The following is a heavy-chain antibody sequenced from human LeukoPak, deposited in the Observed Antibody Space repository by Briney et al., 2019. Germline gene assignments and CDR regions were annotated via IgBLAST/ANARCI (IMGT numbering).Heavy chain of an antibody. V-gene: IGHV3-23*01. CDR3: AKKNILTGYAPFDY. CDR1: GFTFSSYS. D-gene: IGHD3-9*01. J-gene: IGHJ4*02. CDR2: FSGSGGNT. Sequence: GGSLRLSCAASGFTFSSYSMNWVRQAPGKGLEWVSSFSGSGGNTNYADSVKGRFTISRDNSKNTLSLQMNSLRADDTAIYYCAKKNILTGYAPFDYWGQGTLVTVSS.